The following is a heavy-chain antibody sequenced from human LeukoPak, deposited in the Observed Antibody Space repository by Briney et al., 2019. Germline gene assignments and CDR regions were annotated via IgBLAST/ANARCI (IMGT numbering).Heavy chain of an antibody. D-gene: IGHD3-22*01. CDR2: VNPNSGNT. Sequence: ASVKVSCKTSGYTFTSYDLNWVRQATGQGLEWMGWVNPNSGNTGYAQKFQGRVTMTMDPSISTAYMELSSLRSEDTAVCYCARRSDDYDSSAYYHWGQGTLVTVSS. CDR1: GYTFTSYD. J-gene: IGHJ4*02. V-gene: IGHV1-8*01. CDR3: ARRSDDYDSSAYYH.